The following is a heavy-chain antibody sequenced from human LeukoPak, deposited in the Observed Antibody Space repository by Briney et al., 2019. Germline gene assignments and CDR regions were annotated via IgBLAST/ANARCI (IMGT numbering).Heavy chain of an antibody. D-gene: IGHD3-22*01. CDR2: ISGSGGST. J-gene: IGHJ4*02. CDR3: AKTMWISPPYDSSGYYPLLAFDY. V-gene: IGHV3-23*01. Sequence: PGGSLRLSCAASGFTFSSYAMSWVRQAPGKGLEWVSAISGSGGSTYYADSVKGRFTISRDNSKNTLYLQMNSLRAEDTAVYYCAKTMWISPPYDSSGYYPLLAFDYWGQGTLVTVSS. CDR1: GFTFSSYA.